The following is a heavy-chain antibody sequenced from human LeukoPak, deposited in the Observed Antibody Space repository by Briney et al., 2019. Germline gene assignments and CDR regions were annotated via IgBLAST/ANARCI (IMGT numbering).Heavy chain of an antibody. V-gene: IGHV4-39*07. CDR2: IYYSGST. CDR3: ARSPGHYGGNPPGRY. D-gene: IGHD4-23*01. Sequence: SETLSLTCTVSGGSISSSSYYWGWIRQPPGKGLEWIGSIYYSGSTYYNPSLKSRVTISVDTSKNQFSLKLSSVTAADTAVYYCARSPGHYGGNPPGRYWGQGTLVTVSS. CDR1: GGSISSSSYY. J-gene: IGHJ4*02.